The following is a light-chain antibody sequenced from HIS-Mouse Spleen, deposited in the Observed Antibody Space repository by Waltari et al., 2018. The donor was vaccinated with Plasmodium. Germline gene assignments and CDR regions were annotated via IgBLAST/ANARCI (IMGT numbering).Light chain of an antibody. CDR1: QSVRSSY. CDR2: GAS. CDR3: QQYGSSPYT. J-gene: IGKJ2*01. Sequence: EIVLTPSPGTLSLSPGERATLSCRASQSVRSSYLAWYQQKPGQAPRLFIYGASSRATGIPDRFSGTGSGTDFTLTISRLEPEDFAVYYCQQYGSSPYTFGQGTKLEIK. V-gene: IGKV3-20*01.